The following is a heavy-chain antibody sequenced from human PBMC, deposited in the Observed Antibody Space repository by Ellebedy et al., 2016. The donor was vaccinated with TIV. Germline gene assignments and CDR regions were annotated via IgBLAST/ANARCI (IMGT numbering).Heavy chain of an antibody. J-gene: IGHJ4*02. D-gene: IGHD3-10*01. V-gene: IGHV1-18*04. Sequence: AASVKVSCKASGYTFTTYRMHWVRQAPGQGLEWMGWISAYNGNTKYAQMFQDRFTMTTDPSTKTVYMELRSLRSDDTALYYCARTHYRFGIIDYLDYWGQGTLVTVSS. CDR1: GYTFTTYR. CDR2: ISAYNGNT. CDR3: ARTHYRFGIIDYLDY.